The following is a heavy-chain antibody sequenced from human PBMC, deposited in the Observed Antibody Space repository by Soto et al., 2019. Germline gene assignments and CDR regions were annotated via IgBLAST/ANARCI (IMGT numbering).Heavy chain of an antibody. D-gene: IGHD6-19*01. V-gene: IGHV5-10-1*03. CDR1: GYSFTKFW. CDR2: IDPDDSHT. J-gene: IGHJ3*01. Sequence: EVQLVQSGAEVKNPGESLRISCQGSGYSFTKFWISWVRQMPGQGLEWMGKIDPDDSHTDYSPSFQGHVTLSSDKSISSVYLEWSSLKATDSGTYYCARHGAVASDIEVTGSDAFNVWGQGTVVTVSS. CDR3: ARHGAVASDIEVTGSDAFNV.